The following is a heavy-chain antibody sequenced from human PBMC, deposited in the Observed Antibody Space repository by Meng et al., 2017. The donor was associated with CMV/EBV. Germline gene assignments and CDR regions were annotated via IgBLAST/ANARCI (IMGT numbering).Heavy chain of an antibody. CDR1: GGSVSSGSYY. CDR3: ARDHRITIFGVVTALYGMDV. J-gene: IGHJ6*02. V-gene: IGHV4-61*01. Sequence: SETLSLTCTVSGGSVSSGSYYWSWIRQPPGKGLEWIGYIYYSGSTNYNPSLKSRVTISVDTSKNQFSLKLSSVTAADTAVYYCARDHRITIFGVVTALYGMDVWGQGTTVTVSS. CDR2: IYYSGST. D-gene: IGHD3-3*01.